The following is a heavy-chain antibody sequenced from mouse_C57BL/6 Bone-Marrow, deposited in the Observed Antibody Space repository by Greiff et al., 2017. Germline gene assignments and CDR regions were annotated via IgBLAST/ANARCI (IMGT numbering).Heavy chain of an antibody. J-gene: IGHJ1*03. CDR3: ARQALLRYFDV. CDR2: INPGSGGT. Sequence: VQRVESGAELVRPGTSVKVSCKASGYAFTNYLIEWVKQRPGQGLEWIGVINPGSGGTNYNEKFKGKATLTADKSSSTAYMQLSSLTSEDSAVYFCARQALLRYFDVWGTGTTVTVSS. V-gene: IGHV1-54*01. D-gene: IGHD1-2*01. CDR1: GYAFTNYL.